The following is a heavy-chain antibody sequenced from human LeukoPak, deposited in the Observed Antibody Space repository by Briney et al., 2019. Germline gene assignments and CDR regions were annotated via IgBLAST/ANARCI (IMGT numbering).Heavy chain of an antibody. CDR1: GFTFSSYS. J-gene: IGHJ4*02. V-gene: IGHV3-48*01. D-gene: IGHD2-2*01. CDR3: ARGGDIVVVPAAYDY. Sequence: GGSLRLSCAASGFTFSSYSMNWVRQAPGKGLEWVSYISSSSSTIYYADSVKGRFTISRGNAKNSLYLQMNSLRAEDTAVYYCARGGDIVVVPAAYDYWGQGTLVTVSS. CDR2: ISSSSSTI.